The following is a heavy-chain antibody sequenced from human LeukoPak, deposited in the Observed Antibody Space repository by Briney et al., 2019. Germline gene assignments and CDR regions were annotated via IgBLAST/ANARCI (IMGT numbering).Heavy chain of an antibody. CDR3: AKGSLRSPYYYDSSGSPFDY. CDR2: ISGSGGST. Sequence: GGSLRLSCASSGFTFSSYAMSWVRQAPGKGLEWVSAISGSGGSTYYADSVKGRFTISRHNSKNTLYLQMNSLRAEDTAVYYCAKGSLRSPYYYDSSGSPFDYWGQGTLVTVSS. J-gene: IGHJ4*02. D-gene: IGHD3-22*01. CDR1: GFTFSSYA. V-gene: IGHV3-23*01.